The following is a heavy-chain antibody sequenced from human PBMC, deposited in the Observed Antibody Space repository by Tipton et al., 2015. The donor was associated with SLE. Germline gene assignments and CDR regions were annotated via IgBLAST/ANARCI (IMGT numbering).Heavy chain of an antibody. J-gene: IGHJ2*01. CDR2: ISGSGGST. V-gene: IGHV3-23*01. D-gene: IGHD4-17*01. CDR1: GGSFSGYY. Sequence: LSLTCAVYGGSFSGYYWSWIRQPPGKGLEWVSAISGSGGSTYYADSVKGRFTISRDNSKNTLYLQMNSLRAEDTAVYYCAKDPYGDYGWYFDLWGRGTLVTVSS. CDR3: AKDPYGDYGWYFDL.